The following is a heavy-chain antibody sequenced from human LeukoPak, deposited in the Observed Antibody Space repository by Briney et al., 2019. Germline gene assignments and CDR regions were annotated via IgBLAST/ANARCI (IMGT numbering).Heavy chain of an antibody. CDR3: ARLIDYGGSGYYFDY. J-gene: IGHJ4*02. Sequence: GESLKISCKGYGYSFTTYWIGWVRQMPGKGLEWMAIIYPADSDTRHSPSFQGQVTISTDKSISTAYLQWSSLKASDTAIYYCARLIDYGGSGYYFDYWGQGTLVTVSS. CDR2: IYPADSDT. D-gene: IGHD4-23*01. CDR1: GYSFTTYW. V-gene: IGHV5-51*01.